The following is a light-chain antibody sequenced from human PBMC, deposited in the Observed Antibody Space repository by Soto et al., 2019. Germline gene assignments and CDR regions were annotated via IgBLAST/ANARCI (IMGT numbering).Light chain of an antibody. CDR1: SGHSSYA. J-gene: IGLJ3*02. V-gene: IGLV4-69*01. CDR2: VNSDGSH. Sequence: QSVLTQSPSASASLGASVKLTCTLSSGHSSYAIAWHQQQPEKGPRYVMKVNSDGSHNKGDGIPDRFSGSSSGAERYLTISSLQSEDEADYYCQTWGTGIHGVFGGGTKLTVL. CDR3: QTWGTGIHGV.